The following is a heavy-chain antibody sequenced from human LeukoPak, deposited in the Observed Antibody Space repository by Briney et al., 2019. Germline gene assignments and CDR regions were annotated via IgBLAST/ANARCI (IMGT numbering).Heavy chain of an antibody. V-gene: IGHV3-21*01. CDR1: GFTFSGYA. J-gene: IGHJ6*02. D-gene: IGHD1-7*01. CDR2: ISSRSSYI. Sequence: GGYVRLSCAASGFTFSGYAMSWVRQAPGKGLEWVSSISSRSSYIYYADSVKGRFTISRDNAKNSLYLQMNRLRADDTAVYYCARDTALLGITGTTHRKYHYYYYGMDVWGQGTTVTVSS. CDR3: ARDTALLGITGTTHRKYHYYYYGMDV.